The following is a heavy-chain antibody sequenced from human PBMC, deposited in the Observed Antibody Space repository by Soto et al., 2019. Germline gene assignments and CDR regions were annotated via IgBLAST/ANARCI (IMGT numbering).Heavy chain of an antibody. Sequence: GGSLRLSCAASGFTFSSYAMTWVRQAPGKGLEWLSGISGSGGRTYYADSVKGRFTISRDSSKSTLYLHMDSLRAEDTALYYCAKCGSSAFNWFDPWGQGTLVTVSS. D-gene: IGHD5-12*01. V-gene: IGHV3-23*01. CDR2: ISGSGGRT. CDR1: GFTFSSYA. CDR3: AKCGSSAFNWFDP. J-gene: IGHJ5*02.